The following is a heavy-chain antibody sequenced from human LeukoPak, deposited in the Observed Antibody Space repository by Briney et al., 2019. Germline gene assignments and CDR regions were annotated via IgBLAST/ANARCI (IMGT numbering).Heavy chain of an antibody. CDR3: ARRGGYCSSTSCYRSEYFDY. D-gene: IGHD2-2*02. CDR1: GFTFSSYS. Sequence: GGFLRLSCAASGFTFSSYSMNWVRQAPGKGLEWVSSISSSSSYIYYADSVKGRFTISRDNAKNSLYLQMNSLRAEDTAVYYCARRGGYCSSTSCYRSEYFDYWGQGTLVTVSS. J-gene: IGHJ4*02. V-gene: IGHV3-21*01. CDR2: ISSSSSYI.